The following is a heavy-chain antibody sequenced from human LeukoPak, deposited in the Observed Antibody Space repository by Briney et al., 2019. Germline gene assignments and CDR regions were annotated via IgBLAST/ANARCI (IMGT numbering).Heavy chain of an antibody. J-gene: IGHJ3*02. CDR3: ARPLRAAVNAFDI. CDR1: GFTFSSYS. D-gene: IGHD2-15*01. V-gene: IGHV3-48*01. Sequence: LPGGSLRLSCAASGFTFSSYSMNWVRQAPGKGLEWVSYISSSSSTIYYADSVKGRFTISRDNAKNSLYLQMNSLRAEDTAFYYCARPLRAAVNAFDIWGLGAMVTVSS. CDR2: ISSSSSTI.